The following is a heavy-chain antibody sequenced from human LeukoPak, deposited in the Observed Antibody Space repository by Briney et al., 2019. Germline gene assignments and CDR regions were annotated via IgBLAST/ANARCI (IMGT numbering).Heavy chain of an antibody. CDR2: INCNGGSI. CDR3: VKDRGSGTYHSSSHYYYGMDV. CDR1: GITCVEYE. Sequence: QSGWSLTVDCASTGITCVEYERSWRRQAPGKDMEWVSSINCNGGSIGYADSVKGRFTISRDNAKNSLYLQMNSLRAEDTALYYCVKDRGSGTYHSSSHYYYGMDVWGQGTAITVSS. J-gene: IGHJ6*02. V-gene: IGHV3-9*01. D-gene: IGHD3-10*01.